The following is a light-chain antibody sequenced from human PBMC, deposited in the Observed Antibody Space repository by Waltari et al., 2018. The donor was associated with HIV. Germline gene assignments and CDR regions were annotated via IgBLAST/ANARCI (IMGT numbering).Light chain of an antibody. CDR1: HIGSKN. J-gene: IGLJ1*01. Sequence: SYVLTQPPSVSVAPGKTATLTCAGNHIGSKNVHWYQQRPGQAPVLVINLDKQGPSGIPGRFCGSNSGGSAALTITEVEAGDEADYYCQVWDSDAYVFGPGTRLTV. CDR3: QVWDSDAYV. V-gene: IGLV3-21*01. CDR2: LDK.